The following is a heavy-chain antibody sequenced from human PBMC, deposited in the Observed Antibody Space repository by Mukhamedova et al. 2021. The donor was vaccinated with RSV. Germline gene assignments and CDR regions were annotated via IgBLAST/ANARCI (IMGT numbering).Heavy chain of an antibody. Sequence: GSTNYNPSLKSRVTISVDTSKNQFSLKLSSVTAADTAVYYCARGLNTPYYGSGKLSRGFDPWGQGTLVTVSS. J-gene: IGHJ5*02. D-gene: IGHD3-10*01. CDR2: GST. V-gene: IGHV4-34*01. CDR3: ARGLNTPYYGSGKLSRGFDP.